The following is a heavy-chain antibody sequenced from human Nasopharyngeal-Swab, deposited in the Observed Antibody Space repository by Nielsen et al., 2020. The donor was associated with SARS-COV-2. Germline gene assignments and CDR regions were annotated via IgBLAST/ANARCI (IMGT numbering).Heavy chain of an antibody. V-gene: IGHV4-34*01. CDR2: INHSGST. J-gene: IGHJ5*02. CDR3: ARTGYSSSWYGGRWWFDP. D-gene: IGHD6-13*01. Sequence: WIRQPPGKGLEWIGEINHSGSTNYNPSLKSRVTISVDTSKNQFSLKLSSVTAADTAVYYCARTGYSSSWYGGRWWFDPWGQRTLVTVSS.